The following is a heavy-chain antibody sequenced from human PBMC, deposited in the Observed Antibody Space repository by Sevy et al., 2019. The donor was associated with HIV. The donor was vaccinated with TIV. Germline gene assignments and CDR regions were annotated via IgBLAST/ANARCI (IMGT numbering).Heavy chain of an antibody. J-gene: IGHJ6*02. Sequence: ASVKVSCKVSGYTLTELSMHWVRQAPGKGLEWMGGFDPEDGETIYAQKFQGRVTMTEDTSTDTAYMDLSSLRSEDTAVYYCATVSDFWSGYYPPGMDVWGQGTTVTVSS. CDR1: GYTLTELS. D-gene: IGHD3-3*01. CDR3: ATVSDFWSGYYPPGMDV. CDR2: FDPEDGET. V-gene: IGHV1-24*01.